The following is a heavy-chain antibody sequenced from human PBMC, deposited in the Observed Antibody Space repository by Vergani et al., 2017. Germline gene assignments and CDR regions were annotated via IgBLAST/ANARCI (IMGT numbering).Heavy chain of an antibody. CDR3: AKQYFVSGNYLFDY. CDR2: ISGSGVGA. Sequence: EVQLLESGGGLVQPGGSLKLTCAASEFIFSNYAMNWVRQAPGKGLEWVSGISGSGVGAYYTDSVKGRFTISRDNSKNMLFLQMNNLRTEDTAIYYCAKQYFVSGNYLFDYWGQGTLVTFSS. CDR1: EFIFSNYA. V-gene: IGHV3-23*01. J-gene: IGHJ4*02. D-gene: IGHD3-10*01.